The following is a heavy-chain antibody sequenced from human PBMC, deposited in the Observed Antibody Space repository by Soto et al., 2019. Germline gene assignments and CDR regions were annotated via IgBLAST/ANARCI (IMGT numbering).Heavy chain of an antibody. V-gene: IGHV3-49*04. Sequence: GGSLRLSCTASGFTFGDYAMSWVRQAPGKGLEWVGFIRSRAYGGTTEYAASVKGRFTISRDDSKSIAYLQMNSLKTEDTAVYYCTRDPYSGTYYPFDYWGQGTLVTVSS. CDR3: TRDPYSGTYYPFDY. D-gene: IGHD1-26*01. CDR1: GFTFGDYA. CDR2: IRSRAYGGTT. J-gene: IGHJ4*02.